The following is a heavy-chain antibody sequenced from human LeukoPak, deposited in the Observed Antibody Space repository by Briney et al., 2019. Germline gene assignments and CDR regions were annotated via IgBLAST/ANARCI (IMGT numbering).Heavy chain of an antibody. J-gene: IGHJ4*02. D-gene: IGHD3-3*01. Sequence: GGSLRLSCAASGFTFDAYGMSWVRQAPGKGLEWVSGINWNGGSTGYADSVKGRFTISRDNARNSLYLQMNSLRAEDTAVYSCARVLRGGTSGYAFDYWGQGTLVTVSS. CDR3: ARVLRGGTSGYAFDY. CDR2: INWNGGST. V-gene: IGHV3-20*04. CDR1: GFTFDAYG.